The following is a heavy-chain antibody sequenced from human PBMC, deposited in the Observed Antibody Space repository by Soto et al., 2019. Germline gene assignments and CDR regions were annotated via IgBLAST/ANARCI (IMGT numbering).Heavy chain of an antibody. CDR1: GYTLTGLS. D-gene: IGHD5-12*01. CDR2: FDPETGET. V-gene: IGHV1-24*01. J-gene: IGHJ4*02. Sequence: QVQLVQSGAEVKKPGASVKVSCKVSGYTLTGLSMHWVRQAPGKGLEWMGGFDPETGETIYAQRFQGRVTVTEDTSTATVYMELSSLRSEDTAVYYCAKDLVSGAYDYYFDYWGQGSLVTVSS. CDR3: AKDLVSGAYDYYFDY.